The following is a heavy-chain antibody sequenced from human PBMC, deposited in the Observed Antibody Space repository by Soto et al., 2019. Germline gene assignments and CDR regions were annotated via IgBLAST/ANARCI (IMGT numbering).Heavy chain of an antibody. V-gene: IGHV4-59*01. CDR3: SVLKCGRGRRFLPD. CDR1: GGSMSGYY. Sequence: CGTLSLTCTVSGGSMSGYYWSWVGQPPGKGLDWIAYMYYSGRTKYNPSLKSRVTISVDTSKNQFSLELSSVTAADTAVYYCSVLKCGRGRRFLPDSGHGT. D-gene: IGHD2-8*01. CDR2: MYYSGRT. J-gene: IGHJ4*01.